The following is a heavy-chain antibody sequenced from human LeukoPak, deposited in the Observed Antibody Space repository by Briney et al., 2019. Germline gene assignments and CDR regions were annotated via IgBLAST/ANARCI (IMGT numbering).Heavy chain of an antibody. CDR3: AREMVRSIAARKPPDAFDI. V-gene: IGHV1-2*02. CDR1: GYTFTGYY. J-gene: IGHJ3*02. CDR2: INPNSGGT. D-gene: IGHD6-6*01. Sequence: ASVTVSCKASGYTFTGYYMHWVRQAPGQGLEWMGWINPNSGGTNYAQKFQGRVTMTRDTSISTAYMELSRLRSDDTAVYYCAREMVRSIAARKPPDAFDIWGQGTMVTVSS.